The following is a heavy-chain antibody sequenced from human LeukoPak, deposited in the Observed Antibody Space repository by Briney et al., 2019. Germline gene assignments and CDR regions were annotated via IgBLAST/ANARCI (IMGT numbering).Heavy chain of an antibody. CDR1: GYTFTGYY. J-gene: IGHJ4*02. CDR2: INPNSGGT. D-gene: IGHD3-3*01. CDR3: ARGWEITIFGRYYFDY. Sequence: ASVKVSCKASGYTFTGYYMHWVRQAPGQGLEWMGWINPNSGGTNYAQKFQGRVTMTRDTSISTAYMELSRLRSDDTAVCYCARGWEITIFGRYYFDYWGQGTLVTVSS. V-gene: IGHV1-2*02.